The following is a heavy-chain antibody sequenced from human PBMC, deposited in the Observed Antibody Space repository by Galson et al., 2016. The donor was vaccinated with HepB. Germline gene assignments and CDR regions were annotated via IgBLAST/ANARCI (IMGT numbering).Heavy chain of an antibody. J-gene: IGHJ4*02. D-gene: IGHD3-10*01. CDR1: GFTFSSYW. CDR3: TRGGVRGARHFDY. Sequence: SLRLSCAVSGFTFSSYWMYWVRQAPGKGLVWVSRINNDGSSTDYEDSVTGRFTISRDNAKNTLYLQMSSLRAEDTAVYYCTRGGVRGARHFDYWGQGTLVTVSS. CDR2: INNDGSST. V-gene: IGHV3-74*01.